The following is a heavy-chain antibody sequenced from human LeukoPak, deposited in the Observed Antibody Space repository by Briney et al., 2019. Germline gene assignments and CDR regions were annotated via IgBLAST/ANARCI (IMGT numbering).Heavy chain of an antibody. J-gene: IGHJ3*01. Sequence: SETLSLTCTVSGGSISSYYWSWIRQPPGKGLEWIGYIYYSGSTNYNPSLKSRVTISVDTSKNQFSLKLSSVTAADTAVYYCATSSTSWGAFDLWGQGTMVTVSS. CDR2: IYYSGST. D-gene: IGHD2-2*01. V-gene: IGHV4-59*01. CDR1: GGSISSYY. CDR3: ATSSTSWGAFDL.